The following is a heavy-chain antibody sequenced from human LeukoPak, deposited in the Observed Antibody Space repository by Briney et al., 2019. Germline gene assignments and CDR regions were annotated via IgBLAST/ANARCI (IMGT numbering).Heavy chain of an antibody. D-gene: IGHD6-19*01. CDR1: GFTFSSYS. CDR2: ISSSSSYI. V-gene: IGHV3-21*01. J-gene: IGHJ3*02. CDR3: ARSSGGHAFDI. Sequence: GGSLRLSCAASGFTFSSYSMNWVRQAPGKGLEWVSSISSSSSYIYYADSVKGRFTISRDNAKNSLYLQINSLRAEDTAVYYCARSSGGHAFDIWGQGTMVTVSS.